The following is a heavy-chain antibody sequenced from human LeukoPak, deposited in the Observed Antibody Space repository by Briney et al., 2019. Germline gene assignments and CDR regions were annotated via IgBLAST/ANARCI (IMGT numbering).Heavy chain of an antibody. CDR2: IYYNGRT. Sequence: SETLSLTCTISGGSIDTYYWNWIRQLPGKGLEWIGYIYYNGRTNYNPSLKSRVTISVDTSKNQFSLKLSSVTAADTAVYYCARHPTTATTLGGYWFDPWGQGTLVTVSS. V-gene: IGHV4-59*08. CDR3: ARHPTTATTLGGYWFDP. CDR1: GGSIDTYY. J-gene: IGHJ5*02. D-gene: IGHD4-17*01.